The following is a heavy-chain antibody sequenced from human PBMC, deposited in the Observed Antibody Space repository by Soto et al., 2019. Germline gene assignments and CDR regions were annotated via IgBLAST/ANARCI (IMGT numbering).Heavy chain of an antibody. V-gene: IGHV2-5*02. CDR1: GFLLRASGLG. D-gene: IGHD6-19*01. CDR3: AHSRSRGWYRPTKFDY. CDR2: IYWDDDK. Sequence: GPTLVSTTHALTLTFTFSGFLLRASGLGVGWMGQPPGKALEWLALIYWDDDKRYSPSLKSRLTITKDTSKNQVVLTMTNMDPVDKATYYCAHSRSRGWYRPTKFDYWGQGTLVTVSS. J-gene: IGHJ4*02.